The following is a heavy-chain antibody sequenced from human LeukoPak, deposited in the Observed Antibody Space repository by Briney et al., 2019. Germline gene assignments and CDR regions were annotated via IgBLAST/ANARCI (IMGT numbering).Heavy chain of an antibody. CDR2: IYSGGST. D-gene: IGHD3-10*01. J-gene: IGHJ6*02. CDR1: GFTVSSNY. V-gene: IGHV3-66*01. Sequence: PGGSLRLSCAASGFTVSSNYMSWVRQAPGKGLEWVSVIYSGGSTYYADSVKGRFTISRDNSKNTLYLQMNSLRAEDTAVYYCARDSISFGELPYYYYGMDVWGQGTTVTVSS. CDR3: ARDSISFGELPYYYYGMDV.